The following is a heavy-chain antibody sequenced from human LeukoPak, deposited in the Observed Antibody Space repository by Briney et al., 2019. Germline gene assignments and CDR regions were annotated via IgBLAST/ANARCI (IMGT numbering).Heavy chain of an antibody. J-gene: IGHJ4*02. D-gene: IGHD3-22*01. Sequence: SETLSLTCTVSGDSISSYYWSWIRQPAGKGLEWIGRIYTSGNTNYNPSLKSRITMSVDTSKNQFSLKLSSVTAADTAVYYCAQDRRSYYDSSGYYFDSWGQGTLVTVSS. V-gene: IGHV4-4*07. CDR1: GDSISSYY. CDR2: IYTSGNT. CDR3: AQDRRSYYDSSGYYFDS.